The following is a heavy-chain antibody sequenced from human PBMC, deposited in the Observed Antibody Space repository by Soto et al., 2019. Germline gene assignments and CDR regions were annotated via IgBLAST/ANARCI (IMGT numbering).Heavy chain of an antibody. V-gene: IGHV4-59*01. D-gene: IGHD3-3*01. J-gene: IGHJ5*02. CDR3: ARDLLEHQPLGWFDP. CDR2: IYYTGTT. Sequence: KPSETLSLTCIVSGGSISSYYWNWIRQTPGKGLEWIGYIYYTGTTNYNPSLRSRVTILVDTSKNQFSLKLRSVTAADTAVYYCARDLLEHQPLGWFDPWGQGTLVTVSS. CDR1: GGSISSYY.